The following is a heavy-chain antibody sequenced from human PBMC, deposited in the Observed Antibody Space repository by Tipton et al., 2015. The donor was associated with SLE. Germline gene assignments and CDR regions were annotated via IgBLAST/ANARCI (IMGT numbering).Heavy chain of an antibody. CDR1: GGSISSHY. D-gene: IGHD2-15*01. V-gene: IGHV4-59*11. CDR2: ISYSETT. CDR3: AGAWQGYCSGGTCYVLDY. J-gene: IGHJ4*02. Sequence: TLSLTCTVSGGSISSHYWSWILQPPGKGLEWIGYISYSETTNYNPSLKSRVTISVDTSKNQFSLKLRSVTAADTAVYYCAGAWQGYCSGGTCYVLDYWGQGTLVTVSS.